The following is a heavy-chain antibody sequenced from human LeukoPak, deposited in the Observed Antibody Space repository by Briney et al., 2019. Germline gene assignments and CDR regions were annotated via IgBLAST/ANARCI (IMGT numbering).Heavy chain of an antibody. V-gene: IGHV3-30*02. D-gene: IGHD5-18*01. CDR3: AKDRGIQLWSHDY. J-gene: IGHJ4*02. CDR1: GFTFSNYG. CDR2: IRSDGSNK. Sequence: GGSLRLSCAASGFTFSNYGMHGVRQAPGKGLEWVAFIRSDGSNKFYADSVKGRFTISRDNSKNTLYLQMNSLRAEDTAVHYCAKDRGIQLWSHDYWGQGTLVTVSS.